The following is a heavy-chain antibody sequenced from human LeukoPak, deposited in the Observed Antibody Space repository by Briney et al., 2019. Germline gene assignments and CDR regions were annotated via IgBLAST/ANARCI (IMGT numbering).Heavy chain of an antibody. CDR3: ARGIPADY. V-gene: IGHV1-8*03. J-gene: IGHJ4*02. Sequence: ASVKVSCKASGYTFTDYNINWVRQATGQGLEWMAWINPSNGNTGYAQRFQGRVTITRNTSKSTAYMELSSLKSEDTAVYYCARGIPADYWGQGTLVTVSS. CDR2: INPSNGNT. D-gene: IGHD2-2*01. CDR1: GYTFTDYN.